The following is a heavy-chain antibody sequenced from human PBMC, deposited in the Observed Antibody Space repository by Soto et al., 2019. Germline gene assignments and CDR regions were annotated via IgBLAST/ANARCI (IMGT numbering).Heavy chain of an antibody. CDR3: ARGGGYSGYDLYY. J-gene: IGHJ4*02. Sequence: QVQLVESGGGVVQPGRSLRLSCAASGFTFSSYGMHWVRQAPGKGLEWVAVIWYDGSNKYYADSVKGRFTISRDNSKNTLYLQMNSLRAEDTAVYYCARGGGYSGYDLYYWGQGTLVTVSS. CDR2: IWYDGSNK. D-gene: IGHD5-12*01. V-gene: IGHV3-33*01. CDR1: GFTFSSYG.